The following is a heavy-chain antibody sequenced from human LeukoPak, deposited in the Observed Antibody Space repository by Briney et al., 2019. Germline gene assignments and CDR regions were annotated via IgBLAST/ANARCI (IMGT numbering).Heavy chain of an antibody. CDR3: ARGRSGAP. CDR1: GFTFSQAW. Sequence: GSLRLSCAGSGFTFSQAWMSWVRQAPGKGLEWIGEINHSGSTNYNPSLKSRVTISVDTSKNQFSLKLSSVTAADTAVYYCARGRSGAPWGQGTMVTVSS. V-gene: IGHV4-34*01. D-gene: IGHD6-19*01. CDR2: INHSGST. J-gene: IGHJ3*01.